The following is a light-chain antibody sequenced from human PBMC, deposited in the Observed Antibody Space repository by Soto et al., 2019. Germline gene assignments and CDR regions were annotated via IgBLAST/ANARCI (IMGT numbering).Light chain of an antibody. CDR1: QSIDFW. CDR3: QQYKSYSRT. V-gene: IGKV1-5*03. J-gene: IGKJ1*01. CDR2: KAS. Sequence: DIQMTQSPSTLSASVGDRVAITCRASQSIDFWQAWYQQKSGKAPKLLIYKASSLESGVPSRFSGSGSGTEFTLTISSLQPDDFATYYCQQYKSYSRTFGQGTKVEIK.